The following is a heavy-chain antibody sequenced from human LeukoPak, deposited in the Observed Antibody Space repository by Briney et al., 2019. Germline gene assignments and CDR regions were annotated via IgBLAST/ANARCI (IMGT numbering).Heavy chain of an antibody. CDR2: INHGGST. J-gene: IGHJ4*02. V-gene: IGHV4-34*01. CDR3: ARDTPEWKLQYLYCFDY. D-gene: IGHD1-26*01. CDR1: GGSFSGHY. Sequence: SETLSLTCAVSGGSFSGHYWNWIRQPPGKGLEWIGEINHGGSTNYNPSLKSRVTISVDTSQNQFSLRLSSVTAADTAVYYCARDTPEWKLQYLYCFDYWGREPWSPSPQ.